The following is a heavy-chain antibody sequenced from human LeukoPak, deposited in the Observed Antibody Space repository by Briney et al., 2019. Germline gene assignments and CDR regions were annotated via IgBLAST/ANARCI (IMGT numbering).Heavy chain of an antibody. CDR3: ARATDSNGWLFDY. Sequence: PSETLSLTCTVSGGSISSYYWSWIRQPPGKGLELIGYINYSGSTNYNPSLKSRVTISVDTSRNQLSLKLTSVTAADTAVYYCARATDSNGWLFDYWGQGTLVAVSS. CDR2: INYSGST. CDR1: GGSISSYY. V-gene: IGHV4-59*01. J-gene: IGHJ4*02. D-gene: IGHD6-19*01.